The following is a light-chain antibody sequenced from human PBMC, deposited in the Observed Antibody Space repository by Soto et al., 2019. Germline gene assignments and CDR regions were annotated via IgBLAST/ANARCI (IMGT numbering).Light chain of an antibody. J-gene: IGLJ1*01. CDR1: SSDIGAYNY. Sequence: QSALTQPASVSGSPGQSITISCTGTSSDIGAYNYVSWYQQHPGKAPKLLIYEVTNRPSGVSDRFPGSKSGNTASLTVSALQAEDEADYYCSSYTDRNNLVFGTGTKVTVL. V-gene: IGLV2-14*01. CDR2: EVT. CDR3: SSYTDRNNLV.